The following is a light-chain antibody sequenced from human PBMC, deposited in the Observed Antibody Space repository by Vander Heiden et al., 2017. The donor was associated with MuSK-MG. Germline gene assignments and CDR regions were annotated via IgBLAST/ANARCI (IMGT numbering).Light chain of an antibody. CDR1: HSVGYSGNHYNY. Sequence: VTTQPPYCLTVSLGYRATNNSEPSHSVGYSGNHYNYLAWYQQTPVQPPKLLVYWSSTPEAGVPDRFSGRGSGTDFSLTITILPAEDVATYFSQQYDGSPETFGQGTKV. J-gene: IGKJ1*01. CDR3: QQYDGSPET. CDR2: WSS. V-gene: IGKV4-1*01.